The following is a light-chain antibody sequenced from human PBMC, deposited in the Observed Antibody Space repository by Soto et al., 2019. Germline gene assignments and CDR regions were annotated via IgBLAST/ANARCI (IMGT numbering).Light chain of an antibody. J-gene: IGLJ1*01. CDR2: DVS. Sequence: QSVLTQPASVSGSPGQSITISCTGTSSDVGGYNYVSWYQQHPCKAPKLMIYDVSDRPSGISNRFSASKSGNTASLTISGLQAEDEADYYCCSYTSSSTPWVFGTGTKVTVL. CDR3: CSYTSSSTPWV. CDR1: SSDVGGYNY. V-gene: IGLV2-14*03.